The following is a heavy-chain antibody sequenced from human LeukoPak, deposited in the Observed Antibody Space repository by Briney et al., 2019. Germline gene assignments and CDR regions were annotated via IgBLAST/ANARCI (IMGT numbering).Heavy chain of an antibody. CDR1: GGSISSSSYY. J-gene: IGHJ5*02. D-gene: IGHD4-11*01. CDR3: ARHLLTVTTYWFDP. V-gene: IGHV4-39*01. CDR2: IYYSGST. Sequence: SETLSLTCTVSGGSISSSSYYWGWIRQPPGKGLEWIGSIYYSGSTYYNPSLKSRVTISVDTSKNQFSLKLSSVTAADTAVYYRARHLLTVTTYWFDPWGQGTLVTVSS.